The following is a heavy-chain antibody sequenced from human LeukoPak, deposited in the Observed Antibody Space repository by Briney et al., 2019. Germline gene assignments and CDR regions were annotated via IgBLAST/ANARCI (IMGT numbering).Heavy chain of an antibody. CDR1: GFTFSSYA. J-gene: IGHJ4*02. V-gene: IGHV3-23*01. CDR3: AKGRDAPYYFDY. D-gene: IGHD5-24*01. Sequence: GGSLRLSCIPSGFTFSSYAMSWVRQAPGKGLEWVSAISGSGGRTYYADSVKGRFTISRDNSKNTLYLQMNSLRAEDTAVYFCAKGRDAPYYFDYWGQGTLVTVSS. CDR2: ISGSGGRT.